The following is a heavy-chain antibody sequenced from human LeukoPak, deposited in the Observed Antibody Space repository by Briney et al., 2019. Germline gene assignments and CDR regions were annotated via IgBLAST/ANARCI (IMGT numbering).Heavy chain of an antibody. CDR3: ARDVTYYYDSSGYYSDY. V-gene: IGHV3-21*01. CDR1: GFTFSSYS. Sequence: PGGSLRLSCAASGFTFSSYSMNWVRQAPGKGLEWVSSISSSSSYIYYADSVKGRFTISRDNAKNSLYLQMNSLRAEDTAVYYCARDVTYYYDSSGYYSDYWGQGTLVTVSS. J-gene: IGHJ4*02. D-gene: IGHD3-22*01. CDR2: ISSSSSYI.